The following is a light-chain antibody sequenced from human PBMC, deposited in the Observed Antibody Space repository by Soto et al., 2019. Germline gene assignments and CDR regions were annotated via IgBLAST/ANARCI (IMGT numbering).Light chain of an antibody. Sequence: DIPMTQSPSSVSASVGDRVTITCRASQGISRYLAWFQQKPGQAPKFLIDAASSLPGGVPSRFSVSGSGTDFTLTISSLQPEDSATYYCQQANSFPLTFGGGTKVEFK. CDR3: QQANSFPLT. J-gene: IGKJ4*01. CDR2: AAS. V-gene: IGKV1-12*01. CDR1: QGISRY.